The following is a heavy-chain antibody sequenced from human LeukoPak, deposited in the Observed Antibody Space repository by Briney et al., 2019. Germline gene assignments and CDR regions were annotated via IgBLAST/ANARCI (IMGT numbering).Heavy chain of an antibody. D-gene: IGHD3-9*01. J-gene: IGHJ4*02. V-gene: IGHV4-39*01. CDR3: ARVRKRFDILTGYYNFDY. CDR1: GGSISSSSYY. Sequence: PSETLSLTCTVSGGSISSSSYYWGWIRQPPGKGLEWIGSIYYSGSTYYNPSLKSRVTISVDTSKNQFSLKLSSVTAADTAVYYCARVRKRFDILTGYYNFDYWGQGTLVTVSS. CDR2: IYYSGST.